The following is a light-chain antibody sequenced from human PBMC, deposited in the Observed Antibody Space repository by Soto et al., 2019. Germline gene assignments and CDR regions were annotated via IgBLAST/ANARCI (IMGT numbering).Light chain of an antibody. V-gene: IGKV3-20*01. J-gene: IGKJ2*01. CDR2: ASS. CDR1: QNIFSTY. CDR3: HQYGSSPRT. Sequence: EIVLTQSPGTLSLSPGERATLSCRASQNIFSTYLAWYQQKPGQAPSLLIYASSSRATGIPDRFTGSRSGTDFTLTITRLEPEDFAVYYCHQYGSSPRTFGQGTKLEIK.